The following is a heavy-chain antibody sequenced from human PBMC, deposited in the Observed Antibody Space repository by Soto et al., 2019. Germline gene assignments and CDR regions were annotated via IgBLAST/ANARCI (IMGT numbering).Heavy chain of an antibody. CDR1: GFAFSTYA. J-gene: IGHJ6*02. CDR3: AKVTKRAAAGRYEYYKYGMDV. D-gene: IGHD6-13*01. CDR2: ISGSGGSS. V-gene: IGHV3-23*01. Sequence: PGGSLRLSCAASGFAFSTYAMTWVRQAPGKGLEWASVISGSGGSSYYAASVKGRFTISRDNSKNTVYLQMNGLRAEDTALYFCAKVTKRAAAGRYEYYKYGMDVWGQGTTVTVSS.